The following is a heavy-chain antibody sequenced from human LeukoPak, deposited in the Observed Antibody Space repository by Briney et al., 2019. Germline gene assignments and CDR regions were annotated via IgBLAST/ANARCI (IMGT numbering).Heavy chain of an antibody. CDR3: ARDLGQYYDTSDNWFDP. J-gene: IGHJ5*02. D-gene: IGHD3-22*01. CDR2: ISGSGGST. V-gene: IGHV3-23*01. Sequence: GGSLRLSCAASGFTFSSYAMSWVRQAPGKGLEWVSAISGSGGSTYYADSVKGRFTISRDNSKNTLYLQMNSLRAEDTAVYYCARDLGQYYDTSDNWFDPWGQGTLVTVSS. CDR1: GFTFSSYA.